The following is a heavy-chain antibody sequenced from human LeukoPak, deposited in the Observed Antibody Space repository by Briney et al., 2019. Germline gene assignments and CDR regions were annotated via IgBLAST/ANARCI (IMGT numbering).Heavy chain of an antibody. J-gene: IGHJ4*02. CDR2: IYTSGST. Sequence: PSETLSLTCTVSGGSISSYYWSWIRQPAGKGLEWIGRIYTSGSTNYNPSLKSRVTMSVDTSKNQFSLKLSSVTAADTAVYYCARDGDILTGQTPVNFDYWGQGTLVTVSS. D-gene: IGHD3-9*01. CDR1: GGSISSYY. V-gene: IGHV4-4*07. CDR3: ARDGDILTGQTPVNFDY.